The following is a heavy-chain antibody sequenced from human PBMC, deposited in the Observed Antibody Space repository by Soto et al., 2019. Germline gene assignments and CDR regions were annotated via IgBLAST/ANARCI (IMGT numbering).Heavy chain of an antibody. CDR2: VFGNGAGTP. CDR3: ARDLPPYGGRRSPPTGAFED. V-gene: IGHV4-4*07. D-gene: IGHD2-15*01. Sequence: PSETLSLTCSVSGGSFTGDYWSWIRQPAGKGLQWIGRVFGNGAGTPIYNSLLKSRARMSADPSKRQFSLTLTSVTAADTAVYYCARDLPPYGGRRSPPTGAFEDWGQGSMVTVS. CDR1: GGSFTGDY. J-gene: IGHJ4*02.